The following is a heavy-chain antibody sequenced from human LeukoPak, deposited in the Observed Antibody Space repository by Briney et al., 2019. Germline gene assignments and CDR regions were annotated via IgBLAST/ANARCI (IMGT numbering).Heavy chain of an antibody. Sequence: GESLKISCEASGYSFTTYWITWVRQMPGKGLEWMAIIHPDDSDTRYSPSFQGQVTISADKSISTAYLQWSSLKASDTAMYYCATTAYCSGGSCPWAFDIWGQGTMVTVSS. CDR2: IHPDDSDT. CDR3: ATTAYCSGGSCPWAFDI. J-gene: IGHJ3*02. D-gene: IGHD2-15*01. CDR1: GYSFTTYW. V-gene: IGHV5-51*01.